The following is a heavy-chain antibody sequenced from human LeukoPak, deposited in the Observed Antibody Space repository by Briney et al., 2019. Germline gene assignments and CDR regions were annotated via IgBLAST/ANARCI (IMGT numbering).Heavy chain of an antibody. D-gene: IGHD2-8*01. Sequence: GGSLRLSCAASGFTFDDYGMSWVRQAPGKGLEWVSGINWNGGSTGYADSVKGRFTISRDDAKNSLYLQVNSLRADDTAVYYCARDRMGPFDYWGQGTPVTVSS. J-gene: IGHJ4*02. CDR3: ARDRMGPFDY. CDR2: INWNGGST. V-gene: IGHV3-20*04. CDR1: GFTFDDYG.